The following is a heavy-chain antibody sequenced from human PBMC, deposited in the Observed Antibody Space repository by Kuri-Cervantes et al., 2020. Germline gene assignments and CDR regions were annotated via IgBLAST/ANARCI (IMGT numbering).Heavy chain of an antibody. J-gene: IGHJ5*02. CDR1: GYSISSGYY. CDR3: ARVGYSNYWFDP. V-gene: IGHV4-38-2*02. CDR2: IYYSGST. Sequence: GSLRLSCTVSGYSISSGYYWGWIRQPPGKGLEWIGSIYYSGSTYYNPSLKSLVTISVDTSKNQFSLKLSSVTAADTAVYYCARVGYSNYWFDPWGQGTLVTVSS. D-gene: IGHD4-11*01.